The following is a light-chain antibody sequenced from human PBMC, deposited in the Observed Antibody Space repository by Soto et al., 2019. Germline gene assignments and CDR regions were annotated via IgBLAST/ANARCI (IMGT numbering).Light chain of an antibody. CDR3: QQYKSFSLT. J-gene: IGKJ4*01. CDR2: KTS. Sequence: DIPMTQSPSTLSASVGDRVTITCRASQTINNWLAWYQQKPGKAPKLLIYKTSDLESGVPSRFSGSGSGTEFSLTISSLQPDDFATYYYQQYKSFSLTFGGGTRVEVK. V-gene: IGKV1-5*03. CDR1: QTINNW.